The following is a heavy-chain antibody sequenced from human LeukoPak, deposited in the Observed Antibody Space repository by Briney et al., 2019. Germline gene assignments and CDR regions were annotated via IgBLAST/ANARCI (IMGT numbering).Heavy chain of an antibody. CDR3: ITVAVAVGSLAFDI. Sequence: GGSLRLSCAASGFTFNNYAMSWVRQAPGKGLEWVGRMKSKTDGGTTDYAAPVKGRFTISRDDSKNTLYLQMSSLKTEDTAVYYCITVAVAVGSLAFDIWGQGTMVTVSS. CDR1: GFTFNNYA. J-gene: IGHJ3*02. CDR2: MKSKTDGGTT. D-gene: IGHD6-19*01. V-gene: IGHV3-15*01.